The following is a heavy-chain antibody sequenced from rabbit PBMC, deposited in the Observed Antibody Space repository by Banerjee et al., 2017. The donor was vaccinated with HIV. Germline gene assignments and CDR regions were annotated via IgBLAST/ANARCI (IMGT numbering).Heavy chain of an antibody. J-gene: IGHJ4*01. D-gene: IGHD6-1*01. CDR2: INAVTGKA. CDR1: GFSFSDRDV. V-gene: IGHV1S45*01. CDR3: ARDERDAAHGGYGCCAFDL. Sequence: QEQLEESGGGLVKPEGSLTLTCKASGFSFSDRDVMCWVRQAPGKGLQWIACINAVTGKAVYASWAKGRFTFSKTSSTTVTLQVTSLTAADTATYFCARDERDAAHGGYGCCAFDLWGPGTLVTVS.